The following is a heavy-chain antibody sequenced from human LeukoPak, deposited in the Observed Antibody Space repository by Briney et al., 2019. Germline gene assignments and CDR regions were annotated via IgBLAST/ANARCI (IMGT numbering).Heavy chain of an antibody. CDR3: ARLDTAMVYYFDY. Sequence: TETLSLTCAVYGGSFSGYYWSWIRQPPGKGLEWIGEINHSGSTNYNPSLKSRVTISVDTSKNQFSLKLSSVTAADTAVYYCARLDTAMVYYFDYWGQGTLVTVSS. CDR1: GGSFSGYY. V-gene: IGHV4-34*01. CDR2: INHSGST. D-gene: IGHD5-18*01. J-gene: IGHJ4*02.